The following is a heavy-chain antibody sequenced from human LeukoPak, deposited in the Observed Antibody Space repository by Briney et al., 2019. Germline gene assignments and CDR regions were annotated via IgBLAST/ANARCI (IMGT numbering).Heavy chain of an antibody. Sequence: SVKVSCKASGGTFSSYAISWVRQAPGQGLEWMVGIIAIFGTANYAQKFQGRVTITEDESTSTAYMELSSLRSEATLVYCCARDQYRQYQLLSANWFHPWRQATLITVSS. CDR3: ARDQYRQYQLLSANWFHP. D-gene: IGHD2-2*01. CDR1: GGTFSSYA. J-gene: IGHJ5*02. V-gene: IGHV1-69*01. CDR2: IIAIFGTA.